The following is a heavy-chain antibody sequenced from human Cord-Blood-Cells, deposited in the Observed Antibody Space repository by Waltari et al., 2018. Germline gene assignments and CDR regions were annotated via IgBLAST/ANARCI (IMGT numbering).Heavy chain of an antibody. J-gene: IGHJ5*02. D-gene: IGHD4-4*01. CDR3: ARGPNYSNYWFDP. V-gene: IGHV4-34*01. Sequence: QVQLQQWGAGLLKPSETLSLTCAVYGGSFSGYYWSWIRQPPGKGLEWIGESNQSGSTNYNPALKGRVTISVDTAKNRFSRKLSSVTAADTAVYYCARGPNYSNYWFDPWGQGTLVTVSS. CDR1: GGSFSGYY. CDR2: SNQSGST.